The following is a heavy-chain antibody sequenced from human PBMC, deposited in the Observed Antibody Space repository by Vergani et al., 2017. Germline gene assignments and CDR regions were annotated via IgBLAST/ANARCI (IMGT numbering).Heavy chain of an antibody. CDR3: ARGRYIGYDSGFGGIGLWREPNRGTYYYYMDV. CDR2: IKQDGSGK. J-gene: IGHJ6*03. CDR1: GFTFSSYW. D-gene: IGHD5-12*01. V-gene: IGHV3-7*03. Sequence: EVQMVESGGGLVQPGGSLRLSCAASGFTFSSYWMSWVRQTPGKGLEWVANIKQDGSGKYYVDSVKGRFTISRDNAKNSLYLQMNSLRAEDTAVYYCARGRYIGYDSGFGGIGLWREPNRGTYYYYMDVWGKGTTVTVSS.